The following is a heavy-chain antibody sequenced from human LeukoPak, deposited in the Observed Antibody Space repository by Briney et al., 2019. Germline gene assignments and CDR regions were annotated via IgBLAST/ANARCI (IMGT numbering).Heavy chain of an antibody. CDR2: IIPIFGTA. V-gene: IGHV1-69*06. Sequence: SVKVSCKASGGTFSSYAISWVRQAPGQGLEWMGGIIPIFGTANCAQKFQGRVTITADKSTSTAYMELSSLRSEDTAVYYCASGTTDIVVVPATLRNYYFDYWGQGTLVTVSS. CDR3: ASGTTDIVVVPATLRNYYFDY. D-gene: IGHD2-2*01. J-gene: IGHJ4*02. CDR1: GGTFSSYA.